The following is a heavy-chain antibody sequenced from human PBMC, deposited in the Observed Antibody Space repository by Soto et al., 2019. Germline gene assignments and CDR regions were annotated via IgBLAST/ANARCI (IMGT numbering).Heavy chain of an antibody. CDR3: ARVRAAAGPYYYYGMDV. J-gene: IGHJ6*02. Sequence: SVKVSCKASGGTFSSYAISWVRQAPGQGLEWMGGIIPIFGTANYAQKFQGRVTITADESTSTAYMELSSLRSEDTAVYYCARVRAAAGPYYYYGMDVWGQGTTVTVSS. D-gene: IGHD6-13*01. CDR2: IIPIFGTA. V-gene: IGHV1-69*13. CDR1: GGTFSSYA.